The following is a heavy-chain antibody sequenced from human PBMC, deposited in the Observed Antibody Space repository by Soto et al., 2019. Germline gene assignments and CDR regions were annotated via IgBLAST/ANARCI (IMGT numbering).Heavy chain of an antibody. V-gene: IGHV4-39*01. J-gene: IGHJ4*02. CDR1: GGSISSSTYY. Sequence: QVQLQESGPGLVKPSETLSLTCSVSGGSISSSTYYWGWIRQPPGKGLEWIGSIYYSGSTYYNPSLMSRGTXXVXTXXIQFSLKLSSVTAADTAVYYCARRDSGSYYAPFDYWGQGTLVTVSS. CDR3: ARRDSGSYYAPFDY. D-gene: IGHD1-26*01. CDR2: IYYSGST.